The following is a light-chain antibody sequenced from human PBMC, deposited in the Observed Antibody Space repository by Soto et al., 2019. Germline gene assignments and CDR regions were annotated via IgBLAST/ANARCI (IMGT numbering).Light chain of an antibody. Sequence: QLVLAQSSSASASLGSSVKLTCTLSSGHSTYIIAWHQQQTGKAPRYLMNLEGSGTYNKGSGVPDRFSGSSSGADRHLTISNLQSEDEADYYCETWDSNTRVFGGGTKLTVL. J-gene: IGLJ3*02. V-gene: IGLV4-60*03. CDR2: LEGSGTY. CDR1: SGHSTYI. CDR3: ETWDSNTRV.